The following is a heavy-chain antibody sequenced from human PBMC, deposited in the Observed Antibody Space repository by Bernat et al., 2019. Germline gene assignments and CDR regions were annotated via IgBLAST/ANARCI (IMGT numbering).Heavy chain of an antibody. J-gene: IGHJ4*02. V-gene: IGHV1-18*04. D-gene: IGHD2-15*01. CDR1: GYTFTSYG. Sequence: QVQLVQSGAEVKKPGASVKVSCKASGYTFTSYGISWVRQAPGQGLEWMGWISAYNGNTNYAQKLQGRVTMTTDTSTSTAYMELRSLRSDDTAVYYCARALTGYCSGGSCYPIDYWGQGTLVTVSS. CDR3: ARALTGYCSGGSCYPIDY. CDR2: ISAYNGNT.